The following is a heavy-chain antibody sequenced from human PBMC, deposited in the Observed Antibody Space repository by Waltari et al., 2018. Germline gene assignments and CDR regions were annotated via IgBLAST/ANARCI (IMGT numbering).Heavy chain of an antibody. J-gene: IGHJ4*02. CDR3: ARGGDSSWYDSGIYFDY. D-gene: IGHD6-13*01. Sequence: EVQLVESGGGLIQPGGSLRLSCAASGFTVSSNYMSWIRQAPGKGLEWVSVIYSGGSTYDADTVKGRFTISRDNSKNTLYLQMNSLRAEDTAVYYCARGGDSSWYDSGIYFDYWGQGTLVTVSS. V-gene: IGHV3-53*01. CDR2: IYSGGST. CDR1: GFTVSSNY.